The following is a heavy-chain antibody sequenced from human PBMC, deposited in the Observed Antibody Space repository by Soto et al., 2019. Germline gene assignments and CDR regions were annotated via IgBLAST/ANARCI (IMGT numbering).Heavy chain of an antibody. CDR1: GYTFTGYY. CDR2: INPNSGGT. CDR3: ARGATYYYDSSGYPDYYYYGMDV. D-gene: IGHD3-22*01. J-gene: IGHJ6*02. Sequence: ASVKVSCKSSGYTFTGYYMHCVRQAPGQGLEWMGWINPNSGGTNYAQKFQGWVTMTRDTSTSTAYMELSSLRSEDTAVYYCARGATYYYDSSGYPDYYYYGMDVWGQGTTVTVSS. V-gene: IGHV1-2*04.